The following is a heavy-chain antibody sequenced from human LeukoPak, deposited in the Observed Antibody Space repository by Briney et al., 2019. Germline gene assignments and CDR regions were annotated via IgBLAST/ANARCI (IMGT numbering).Heavy chain of an antibody. CDR3: ARGSSADSDWFDP. CDR1: GGSFSGYY. V-gene: IGHV4-34*01. D-gene: IGHD2-2*01. J-gene: IGHJ5*02. Sequence: PSETLSLTCAVYGGSFSGYYWSWIRQPPGKGLEWIGEINHSGSTNYNPSLKSRVTISVDTSKNQFSLKLSSVTAADTAVYYCARGSSADSDWFDPWGQGTLVTVFS. CDR2: INHSGST.